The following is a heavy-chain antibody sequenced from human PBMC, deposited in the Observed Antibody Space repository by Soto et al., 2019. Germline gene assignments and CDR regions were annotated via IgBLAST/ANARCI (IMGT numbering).Heavy chain of an antibody. J-gene: IGHJ4*02. V-gene: IGHV1-8*01. Sequence: ASVKVSCKASGYTFTSYDINWVRQATGQGLEWMGWMNPNSGNTGYAQKFQGRVTMTRNTSISTAYMELSSLRSEDTAVYYCARYFKVEYSSSSGIDYWGQGTLVTVSS. CDR3: ARYFKVEYSSSSGIDY. D-gene: IGHD6-6*01. CDR1: GYTFTSYD. CDR2: MNPNSGNT.